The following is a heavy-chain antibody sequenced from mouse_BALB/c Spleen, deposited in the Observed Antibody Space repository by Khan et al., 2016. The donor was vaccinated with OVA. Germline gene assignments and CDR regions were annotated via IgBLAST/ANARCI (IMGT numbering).Heavy chain of an antibody. D-gene: IGHD2-10*01. CDR3: ARQPYYHDYIMDY. CDR2: IWSDGRT. J-gene: IGHJ4*01. Sequence: QVQLKESGPGLVAPSQSLSITCTISGFSLTNYGVHWVRQPPGKGLEWLVVIWSDGRTTYNSTLKSRLSISKDNSKSQVFLKMNSLQTDDTAMYYCARQPYYHDYIMDYWGQGTSVTVSS. CDR1: GFSLTNYG. V-gene: IGHV2-6-1*01.